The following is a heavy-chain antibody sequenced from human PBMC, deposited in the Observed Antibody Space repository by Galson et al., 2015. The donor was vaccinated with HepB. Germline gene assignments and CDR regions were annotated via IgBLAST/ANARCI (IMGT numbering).Heavy chain of an antibody. CDR1: GFTFSSYA. D-gene: IGHD3-16*01. CDR2: ISHDGSNK. Sequence: SLRLSCAASGFTFSSYAMHWVRQAPGKGLEWVAVISHDGSNKHYADSVKGRFTISRDKSKNTLYLQMNSLRAEDTAVYYCARGMITVGGVTEPTYFDYWGQGTLFSVSS. J-gene: IGHJ4*02. CDR3: ARGMITVGGVTEPTYFDY. V-gene: IGHV3-30*04.